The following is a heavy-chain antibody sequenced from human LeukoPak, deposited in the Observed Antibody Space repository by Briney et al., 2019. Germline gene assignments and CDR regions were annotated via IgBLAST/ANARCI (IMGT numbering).Heavy chain of an antibody. CDR3: AKEGGSNNYYYYYMDV. CDR1: GFTFSSYV. CDR2: IRYDGSNK. J-gene: IGHJ6*03. D-gene: IGHD1-26*01. V-gene: IGHV3-30*02. Sequence: GGSLRLSCAASGFTFSSYVMHWVRQAPGKGLEWVAFIRYDGSNKYYADSVKGRFTVSRDNSRNTLYLQMNSLRAEDTAVYYCAKEGGSNNYYYYYMDVWGRGTTVTVSS.